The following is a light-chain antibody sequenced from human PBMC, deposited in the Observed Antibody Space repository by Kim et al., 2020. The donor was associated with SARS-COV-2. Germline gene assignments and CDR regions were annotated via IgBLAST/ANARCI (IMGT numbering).Light chain of an antibody. J-gene: IGLJ3*02. CDR1: NIGSKS. Sequence: ATGKTARITCGGNNIGSKSVPWYQQKPGQAPVLVIYYDSDRPSGIPERFSGSSCGNTATLTISRVEAGDEADYYCQVWNSSNDHRVFGGGTQLTVL. V-gene: IGLV3-21*04. CDR3: QVWNSSNDHRV. CDR2: YDS.